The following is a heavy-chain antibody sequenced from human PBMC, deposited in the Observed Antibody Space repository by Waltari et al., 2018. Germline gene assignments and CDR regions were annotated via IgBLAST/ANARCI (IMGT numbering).Heavy chain of an antibody. CDR1: GCTFRGKR. V-gene: IGHV3-30*03. CDR3: ARTSESVGYYYYMDV. Sequence: QVRLVASGGGGGPPGTSRRLSCGAAGCTFRGKRMHGVRQAPGKGLDWVAVISYDGSNKYYADPVKGRFPVSSDNSTNTLDLQMDSLSPEDTDLYYCARTSESVGYYYYMDVWGRGTTVAISS. J-gene: IGHJ6*03. CDR2: ISYDGSNK.